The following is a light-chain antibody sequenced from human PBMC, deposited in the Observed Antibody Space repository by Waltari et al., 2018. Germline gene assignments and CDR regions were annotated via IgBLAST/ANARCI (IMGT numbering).Light chain of an antibody. CDR3: QQYNSYSRT. Sequence: DIQMTQFPSTLSASVGDRVTIPCRASPSISRWLAWYQQKPGKAPKVLIYDASTLESGVPSRFSGSGSGTEFTLAISSLQPDDFATYYCQQYNSYSRTFGQGTKVEIK. CDR1: PSISRW. CDR2: DAS. V-gene: IGKV1-5*01. J-gene: IGKJ1*01.